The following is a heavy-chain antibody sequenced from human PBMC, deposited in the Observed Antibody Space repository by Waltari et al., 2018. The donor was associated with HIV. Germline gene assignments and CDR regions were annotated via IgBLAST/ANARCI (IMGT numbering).Heavy chain of an antibody. Sequence: EVQLVESGGGLVQPGGSLRLSCTASGFTFNNFAMSWVRQAPGKGLEWVSVISGSGGTTYYADSVKGRFTVSRDNFKNTVYLQMNSLRAVDTAIYYCAKAVMETAVSSPVDCWGQGALVTVSS. V-gene: IGHV3-23*04. D-gene: IGHD5-18*01. J-gene: IGHJ4*02. CDR2: ISGSGGTT. CDR1: GFTFNNFA. CDR3: AKAVMETAVSSPVDC.